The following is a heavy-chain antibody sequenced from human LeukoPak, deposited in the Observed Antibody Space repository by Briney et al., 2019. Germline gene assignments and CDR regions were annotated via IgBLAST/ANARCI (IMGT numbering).Heavy chain of an antibody. CDR3: VREADTYYFDY. J-gene: IGHJ4*02. Sequence: GGSLRLSCAASGFTFSRYWMHWVRKAPGKGLVWVSRINGDGSSTTYADSVKGRFTISRDNAKNTLYLQTNSLRAEDTAVYYCVREADTYYFDYWGQGILVTVSS. CDR2: INGDGSST. V-gene: IGHV3-74*01. CDR1: GFTFSRYW.